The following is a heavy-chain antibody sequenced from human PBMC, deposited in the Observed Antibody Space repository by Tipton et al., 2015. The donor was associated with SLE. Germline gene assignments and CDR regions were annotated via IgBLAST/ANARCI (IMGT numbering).Heavy chain of an antibody. CDR1: GFTFSSYW. V-gene: IGHV3-74*01. CDR3: AREYPGYYYYMDV. D-gene: IGHD2-2*01. J-gene: IGHJ6*03. CDR2: INSDGSST. Sequence: WSLRLSCAASGFTFSSYWMHWVRQAPGKGLVWVTRINSDGSSTTYADSVKGRFTISRDNAKNTLYLQMNSLRTEDTAVYYCAREYPGYYYYMDVWGKGTTVTVSS.